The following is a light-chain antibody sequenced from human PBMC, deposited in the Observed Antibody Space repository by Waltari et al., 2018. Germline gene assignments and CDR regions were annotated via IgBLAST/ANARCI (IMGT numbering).Light chain of an antibody. Sequence: QSALPQPASVSGSPGQSITSSCTGTSSDVGTYNSVSWYQDHPGQGPKVIIHDVSDRPSGVSARFSGSKSGNTASLTISGLQAEDEADYYCSSQSSDDVVLFGGGTKVTVL. CDR3: SSQSSDDVVL. CDR2: DVS. V-gene: IGLV2-14*03. J-gene: IGLJ3*02. CDR1: SSDVGTYNS.